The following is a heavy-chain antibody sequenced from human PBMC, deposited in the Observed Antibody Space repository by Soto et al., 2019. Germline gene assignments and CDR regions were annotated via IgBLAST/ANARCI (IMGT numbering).Heavy chain of an antibody. V-gene: IGHV3-7*01. Sequence: EVHLVESGGGLVQPGGSLRLSCAASGFVFSSDWMAWLRQTPGKGLEFVANIKEDGSVTNYVDSVKGRFTISRDNAKNSLYLQMNSLRAEDTAMYYCATDRRGGAFDTGGQGTVVIVSS. CDR2: IKEDGSVT. D-gene: IGHD3-10*01. CDR3: ATDRRGGAFDT. J-gene: IGHJ3*02. CDR1: GFVFSSDW.